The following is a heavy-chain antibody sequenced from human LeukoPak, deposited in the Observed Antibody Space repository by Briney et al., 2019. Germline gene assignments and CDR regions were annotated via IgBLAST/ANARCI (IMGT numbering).Heavy chain of an antibody. V-gene: IGHV4-31*03. D-gene: IGHD1-14*01. CDR2: IYYSGST. CDR1: GGSISSGGYY. Sequence: SETLSLTCTVSGGSISSGGYYWSWIRQHPGEGLEWIGYIYYSGSTFYNPSLKSRVTISVDTSKNQFSLKLSSVTAADTAVYYCARGGRNTPDYFDCWGQGTLVIVSS. CDR3: ARGGRNTPDYFDC. J-gene: IGHJ4*02.